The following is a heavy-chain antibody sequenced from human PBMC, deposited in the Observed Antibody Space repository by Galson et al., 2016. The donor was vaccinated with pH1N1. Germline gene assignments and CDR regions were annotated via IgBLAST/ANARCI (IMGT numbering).Heavy chain of an antibody. CDR2: IYYSGST. CDR1: GGSISSGGYY. Sequence: TLSLTCTVSGGSISSGGYYWSWIRQHPGKGLEWIGYIYYSGSTYYNPSLKSRVIISVDTSKNQFSLNLSSVTAADTAVYYCVRAYYDNSPRNWFDPWGQGTLVTVSS. CDR3: VRAYYDNSPRNWFDP. D-gene: IGHD3-22*01. J-gene: IGHJ5*02. V-gene: IGHV4-31*03.